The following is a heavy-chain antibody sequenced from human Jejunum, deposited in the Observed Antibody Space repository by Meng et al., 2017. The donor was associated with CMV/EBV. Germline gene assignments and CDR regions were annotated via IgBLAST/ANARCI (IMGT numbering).Heavy chain of an antibody. CDR2: VSRNSDNI. D-gene: IGHD1-7*01. Sequence: MHWVRQAPGEGLGWVAGVSRNSDNIGYADSVKGRFTISRDNAKNSLYLQMSSLRTEDTALYYCAKDLSTGTIRPSSYFYYGMDVWGQGTTVTVSS. J-gene: IGHJ6*02. CDR3: AKDLSTGTIRPSSYFYYGMDV. V-gene: IGHV3-9*01.